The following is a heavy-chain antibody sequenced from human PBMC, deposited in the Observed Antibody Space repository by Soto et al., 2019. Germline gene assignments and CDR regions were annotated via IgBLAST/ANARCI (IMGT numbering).Heavy chain of an antibody. CDR3: ARKILGSTTRPKYWYFDL. J-gene: IGHJ2*01. CDR2: ISGGGDAA. CDR1: GFTFINYA. Sequence: EVQVLESGGGLVQPGGSLRLSCAGSGFTFINYAMNWVRQAPGKGLEWVSSISGGGDAAFFPDSVRGRFTISRDNSKNTVALQINSLGVDDTAVYYCARKILGSTTRPKYWYFDLWGRGTLVTVSS. D-gene: IGHD7-27*01. V-gene: IGHV3-23*01.